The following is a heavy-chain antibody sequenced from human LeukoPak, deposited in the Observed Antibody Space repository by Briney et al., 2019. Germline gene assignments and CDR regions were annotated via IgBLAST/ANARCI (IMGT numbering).Heavy chain of an antibody. V-gene: IGHV3-23*01. CDR1: GFTFSIYA. D-gene: IGHD3-3*01. Sequence: GGSLRLSCEVSGFTFSIYAMRWVRQTPTKGLEWVSSISDTGRTTFYADSVKGRFTISRDNSKNTLYLQMDSLRVEDTAVYYCVTDKVESIRSHRFDPWGQGTLVTVSS. CDR2: ISDTGRTT. CDR3: VTDKVESIRSHRFDP. J-gene: IGHJ5*02.